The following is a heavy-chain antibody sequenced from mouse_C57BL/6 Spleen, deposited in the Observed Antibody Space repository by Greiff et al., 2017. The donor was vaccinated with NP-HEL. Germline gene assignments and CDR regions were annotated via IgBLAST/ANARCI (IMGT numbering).Heavy chain of an antibody. D-gene: IGHD2-4*01. Sequence: VKLQQSGAELARPGASVKMSCKASGYTFTSYTMHWVKQRPGQGLEWIGYINPSSGYTKYNQKFKDKATLTADKSSSTAYMQLSSLTSEDSAVYYCARGYDYGQAWFAYWGQGTLVTVSA. CDR1: GYTFTSYT. CDR2: INPSSGYT. J-gene: IGHJ3*01. CDR3: ARGYDYGQAWFAY. V-gene: IGHV1-4*01.